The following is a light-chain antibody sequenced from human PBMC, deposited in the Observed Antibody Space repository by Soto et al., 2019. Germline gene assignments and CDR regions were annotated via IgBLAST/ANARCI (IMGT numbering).Light chain of an antibody. J-gene: IGKJ1*01. Sequence: EIVLTQSPATLSLSPGERATLSCRASQSVSSYLAWYQQKPGQAPRLLIYDASNRATGIPARFSGSGSGTDFTLTISSLEPEDFAVYHCQQRSNWPRWTFGQGTKVDIK. CDR1: QSVSSY. CDR2: DAS. CDR3: QQRSNWPRWT. V-gene: IGKV3-11*01.